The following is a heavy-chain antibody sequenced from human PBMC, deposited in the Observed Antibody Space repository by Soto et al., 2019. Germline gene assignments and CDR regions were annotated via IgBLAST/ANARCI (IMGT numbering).Heavy chain of an antibody. Sequence: ASVKVSCKASGYTFTSYAMHWVRQAPGQRLEWMGWINAGNGNTKYSQKFQGRVTITADESTSTAYMELSSLRSEDTAVYYCARAGRGLRFLEWPKRNYYYYGMDVWGQGTTVTVSS. J-gene: IGHJ6*02. CDR1: GYTFTSYA. CDR2: INAGNGNT. CDR3: ARAGRGLRFLEWPKRNYYYYGMDV. D-gene: IGHD3-3*01. V-gene: IGHV1-3*01.